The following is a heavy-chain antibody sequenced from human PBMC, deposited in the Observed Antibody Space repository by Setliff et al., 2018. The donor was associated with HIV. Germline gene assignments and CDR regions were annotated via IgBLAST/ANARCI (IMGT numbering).Heavy chain of an antibody. D-gene: IGHD3-10*01. CDR3: ARIIRGVYFYAGTGYYYFDD. CDR2: VSPIGET. Sequence: SETLSLTCAVYGGSFSDYYWSWIRQPPGKGLEWIGEVSPIGETSYNQSPKDRVTISIDTSRNHFSLKMNSVHVADTAVYYWARIIRGVYFYAGTGYYYFDDWGQGALVTVSS. CDR1: GGSFSDYY. J-gene: IGHJ4*02. V-gene: IGHV4-34*01.